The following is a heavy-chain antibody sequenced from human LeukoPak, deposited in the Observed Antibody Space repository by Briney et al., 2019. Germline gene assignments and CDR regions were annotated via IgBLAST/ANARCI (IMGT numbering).Heavy chain of an antibody. CDR3: VNDGTGSMFDP. V-gene: IGHV3-30*02. D-gene: IGHD1-14*01. Sequence: GGSLRLSCAASTSTFSSYGMHWVRQAPGKGLQWKYYADSVRGRFTISRDDSKSTLYLQMSSLGAEDTAVYYCVNDGTGSMFDPWSQGTLVSVSS. CDR1: TSTFSSYG. J-gene: IGHJ5*02.